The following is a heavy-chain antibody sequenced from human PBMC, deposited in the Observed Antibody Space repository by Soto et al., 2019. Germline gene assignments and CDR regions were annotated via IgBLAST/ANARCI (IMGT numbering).Heavy chain of an antibody. CDR2: MNAKSGDT. J-gene: IGHJ6*02. CDR1: GYTCSDFD. CDR3: ARGNPFNYAGFDV. Sequence: QAHLEQSGAELKRPGASVKVSWKASGYTCSDFDINWLRQASGQGPEWMGWMNAKSGDTFFPQRFRGKFNMTWDTSLSTAYMEVGSLTSLDTAIYYCARGNPFNYAGFDVWGQGTTVAVYS. D-gene: IGHD3-16*01. V-gene: IGHV1-8*01.